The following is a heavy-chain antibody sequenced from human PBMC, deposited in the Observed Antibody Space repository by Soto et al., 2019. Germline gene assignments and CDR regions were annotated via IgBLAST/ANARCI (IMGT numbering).Heavy chain of an antibody. CDR2: IIPIFGTA. CDR1: GGTFSSYA. Sequence: SVKVSCKASGGTFSSYAISWVRQAPGQGLEWMGGIIPIFGTANYAQKFQGRVTITADESTSTAYMELSSLRSEDTAVYYCARDKTAAGWFDPWGQGTLVTVSS. J-gene: IGHJ5*02. V-gene: IGHV1-69*13. CDR3: ARDKTAAGWFDP. D-gene: IGHD6-13*01.